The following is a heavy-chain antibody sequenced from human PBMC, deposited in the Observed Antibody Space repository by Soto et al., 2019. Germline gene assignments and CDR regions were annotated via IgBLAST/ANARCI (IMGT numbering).Heavy chain of an antibody. D-gene: IGHD5-12*01. CDR3: ARDSLALFDS. CDR1: DGSVSSGNYY. V-gene: IGHV4-61*01. Sequence: SETLSLTCTVSDGSVSSGNYYWTWIRQPPGKGLEWIGYIHSSGSTLYNPSLKSRVFISVDTSMNQFSLKLTSVTAADTALYFCARDSLALFDSWGQGTLVTVSS. J-gene: IGHJ4*02. CDR2: IHSSGST.